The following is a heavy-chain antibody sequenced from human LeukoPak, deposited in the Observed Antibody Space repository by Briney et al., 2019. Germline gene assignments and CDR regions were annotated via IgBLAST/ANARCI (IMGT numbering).Heavy chain of an antibody. V-gene: IGHV1-2*02. D-gene: IGHD2-2*01. CDR2: INPNDGDT. J-gene: IGHJ4*02. CDR3: ARANFLYCGSSTCLFDY. Sequence: ASVKVSCKSSGYTFTDYYMHWVRQAPGQGFEWMGWINPNDGDTNYAQKFQGRVTMTRDTSISTAHMEVSRLRSDDTAVYYCARANFLYCGSSTCLFDYWGQGTLVTVSS. CDR1: GYTFTDYY.